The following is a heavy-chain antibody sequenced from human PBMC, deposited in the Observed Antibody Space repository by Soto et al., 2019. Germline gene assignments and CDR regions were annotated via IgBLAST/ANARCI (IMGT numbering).Heavy chain of an antibody. CDR3: AKAMVVVTAISGGGGFDK. CDR2: ISSNSAYI. CDR1: GFTFRSFT. J-gene: IGHJ3*02. Sequence: VGSLRLSCAASGFTFRSFTMNWVRQAPGKGLEWVSTISSNSAYIYYTDALRGRFTISRDNSKNTLYLQMNSLRAEDTAVYYCAKAMVVVTAISGGGGFDKWGQGTLVTVSS. D-gene: IGHD2-21*02. V-gene: IGHV3-21*01.